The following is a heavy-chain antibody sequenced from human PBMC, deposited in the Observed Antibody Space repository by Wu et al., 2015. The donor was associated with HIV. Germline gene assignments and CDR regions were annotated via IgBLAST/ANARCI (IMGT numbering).Heavy chain of an antibody. Sequence: QVQLLQSGAEVKKPGASVKVSCKASGYTFTGYQIIWARQAPGQGLEWMGWINTYSGDTKYAQKFQGRVTLTTDTSTRTAYMELRSLRSDDTAVYYCARSSGVDAFDIWGQGTMVTVSS. J-gene: IGHJ3*02. CDR1: GYTFTGYQ. D-gene: IGHD3-10*01. CDR3: ARSSGVDAFDI. CDR2: INTYSGDT. V-gene: IGHV1-18*01.